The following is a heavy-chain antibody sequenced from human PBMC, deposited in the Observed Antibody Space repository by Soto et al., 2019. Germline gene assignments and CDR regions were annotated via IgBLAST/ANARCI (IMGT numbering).Heavy chain of an antibody. CDR3: ASSHYDILTGYEGYNWFDP. CDR2: VSAYNGDT. Sequence: GASVKVSCKASGYTFTSYGISWVRQAPGQGLEWMGWVSAYNGDTNYAQNFQGRVTITTDTSTSTAYMELSSLRSEDTATYYCASSHYDILTGYEGYNWFDPWGQGTLVTVSS. CDR1: GYTFTSYG. J-gene: IGHJ5*02. V-gene: IGHV1-18*01. D-gene: IGHD3-9*01.